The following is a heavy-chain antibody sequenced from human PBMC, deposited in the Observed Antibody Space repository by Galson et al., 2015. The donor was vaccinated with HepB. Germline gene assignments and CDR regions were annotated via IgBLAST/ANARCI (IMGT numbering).Heavy chain of an antibody. CDR2: IDQNGRQK. Sequence: SLRLYCAASGFTFSSDWMNWVRQAPGKGLEWVANIDQNGRQKNYVDSVEGRFTISRDNAKNSLYLEMNSLRADDTAVYYCARDPDIVRGVSFDYWGQGALVTVSS. J-gene: IGHJ4*02. D-gene: IGHD3-10*01. V-gene: IGHV3-7*03. CDR3: ARDPDIVRGVSFDY. CDR1: GFTFSSDW.